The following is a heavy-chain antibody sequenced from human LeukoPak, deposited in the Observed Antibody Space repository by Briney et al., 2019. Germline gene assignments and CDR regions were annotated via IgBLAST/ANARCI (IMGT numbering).Heavy chain of an antibody. D-gene: IGHD3-10*01. CDR2: MNPNSGNT. CDR1: GYTFTSYG. V-gene: IGHV1-8*01. Sequence: GASVKVSCKASGYTFTSYGINWVRQATGQGLEWMGWMNPNSGNTGYAQKFQGRVTMTRNTSISTAYMELSSLRSEDTAVYYCARGWFGEYTTYYYYYYMDVWGKGTTVTVSS. J-gene: IGHJ6*03. CDR3: ARGWFGEYTTYYYYYYMDV.